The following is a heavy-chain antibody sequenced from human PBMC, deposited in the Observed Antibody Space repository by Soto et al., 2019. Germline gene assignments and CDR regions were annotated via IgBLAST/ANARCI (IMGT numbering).Heavy chain of an antibody. D-gene: IGHD6-19*01. J-gene: IGHJ6*02. Sequence: QVQLQESGPGLVKPSETLSLTCTVSGGSISSYYWSWIRQPPGKGLEWIGYIYYSGSTNYNPSPKSRVTISVDTSKNQFSLKLSSVTAADTAVYYCAREVIAVAGLSYYYYGMDVWGQGTTVTVSS. CDR1: GGSISSYY. V-gene: IGHV4-59*01. CDR2: IYYSGST. CDR3: AREVIAVAGLSYYYYGMDV.